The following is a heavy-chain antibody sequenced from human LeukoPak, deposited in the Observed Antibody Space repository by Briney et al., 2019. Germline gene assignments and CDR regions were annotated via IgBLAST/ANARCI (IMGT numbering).Heavy chain of an antibody. CDR1: AFSFSSYE. J-gene: IGHJ6*04. Sequence: GGSLRLSCAASAFSFSSYEMNWVRQAPGKGLEWVSYISSSGSTIYYADSVKGRFTISRDNAKNSLYLQMNSLRAEDTAVYYCAELGITMIGGVWGKGTTVTISS. CDR2: ISSSGSTI. V-gene: IGHV3-48*03. D-gene: IGHD3-10*02. CDR3: AELGITMIGGV.